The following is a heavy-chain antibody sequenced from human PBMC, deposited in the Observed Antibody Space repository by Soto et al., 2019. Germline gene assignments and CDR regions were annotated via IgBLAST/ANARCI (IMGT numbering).Heavy chain of an antibody. CDR2: VYHSGSN. CDR3: ARDSAWFDP. J-gene: IGHJ5*02. V-gene: IGHV4-39*01. Sequence: QLQLQESGPGLVRPSETLSLTCSFSGGSIRTTNYFWDWIRQPPGKGLEWIASVYHSGSNYYNQSLTRRVTVSVDPSKNQFALTLSSASAADTALYDCARDSAWFDPWGQGTLVTVSS. CDR1: GGSIRTTNYF.